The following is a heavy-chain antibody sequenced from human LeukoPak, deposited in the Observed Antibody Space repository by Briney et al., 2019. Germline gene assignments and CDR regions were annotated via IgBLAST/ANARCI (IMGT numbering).Heavy chain of an antibody. CDR3: AREYYYDSSGYYPPHAFDI. D-gene: IGHD3-22*01. Sequence: SETLFLTCTVSGGSISSYYWNWIRQPPGKGLEWIGYIYYSGSTNYNPSLKSRVTISVDTSKKQFSLKLSSVTAADTAVYYCAREYYYDSSGYYPPHAFDIWGQGTMVTVSS. CDR1: GGSISSYY. J-gene: IGHJ3*02. V-gene: IGHV4-59*01. CDR2: IYYSGST.